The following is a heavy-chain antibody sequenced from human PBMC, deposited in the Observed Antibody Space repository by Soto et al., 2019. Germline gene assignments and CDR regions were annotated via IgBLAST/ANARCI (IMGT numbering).Heavy chain of an antibody. CDR2: ISYDGSNK. Sequence: GGSLRLSCAAAGFTFSGYGMHWVRQAPGKGLEWVAVISYDGSNKYYADSVKGRFTISRDNSKNTLYLQMSSLRAEDTAVYYCAKARAYYYDSSALGDYWGQGTLVTVSS. D-gene: IGHD3-22*01. CDR3: AKARAYYYDSSALGDY. V-gene: IGHV3-30*18. J-gene: IGHJ4*02. CDR1: GFTFSGYG.